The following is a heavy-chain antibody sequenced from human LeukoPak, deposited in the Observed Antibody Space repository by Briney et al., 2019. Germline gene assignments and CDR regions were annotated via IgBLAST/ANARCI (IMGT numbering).Heavy chain of an antibody. J-gene: IGHJ4*02. D-gene: IGHD3-22*01. CDR1: GYTFTSYC. V-gene: IGHV1-46*01. Sequence: ASVRVSCKASGYTFTSYCLHWVRQAPGQGLEWMGIINPTAGSTSYPQKFQGRVTMTRDTSTSTVYMELSSLRSEDTAVYYCARDPQYYYDSSGYSLVPYYFGSWGQGTLVTVSS. CDR3: ARDPQYYYDSSGYSLVPYYFGS. CDR2: INPTAGST.